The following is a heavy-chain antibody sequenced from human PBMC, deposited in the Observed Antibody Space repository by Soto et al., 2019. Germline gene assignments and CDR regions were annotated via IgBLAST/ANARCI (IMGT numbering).Heavy chain of an antibody. CDR2: IIPIFGTA. CDR3: ARDGVYPSTGYFYGLDV. CDR1: GGSFGSYA. Sequence: SVKVSWEASGGSFGSYAISWVRQAPGQGLEWMGGIIPIFGTANYAQKFQGRVTITADESTSTAYMELRSLRSDDTAVYYCARDGVYPSTGYFYGLDVWG. D-gene: IGHD2-8*01. V-gene: IGHV1-69*13. J-gene: IGHJ6*02.